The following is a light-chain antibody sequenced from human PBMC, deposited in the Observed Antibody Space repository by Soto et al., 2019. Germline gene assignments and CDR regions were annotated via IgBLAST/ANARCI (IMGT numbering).Light chain of an antibody. Sequence: QSALTQPRSVSGSPGQSVTISCTGTSSDVGGCNYVSWYQQHPGKAPKLMIYEVSKRPSGAPDRFSGSKSGNTASLTISGLQTEDEADYYCCSYAGTYTVLFGGGTKLTVL. CDR2: EVS. V-gene: IGLV2-11*01. CDR1: SSDVGGCNY. J-gene: IGLJ2*01. CDR3: CSYAGTYTVL.